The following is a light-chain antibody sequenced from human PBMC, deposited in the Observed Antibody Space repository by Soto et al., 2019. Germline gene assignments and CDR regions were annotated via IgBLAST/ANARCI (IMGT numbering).Light chain of an antibody. CDR1: QSVHNF. Sequence: EIVLTQSPATFSLSPGERADLSCKASQSVHNFLAWYQQKPGQAPRLLIYGASTRAAGVPPRFSGSGSWTDLTLTISILETEDFAAYYCQQRSNWPPITFGQGTRLEIK. V-gene: IGKV3-11*01. CDR2: GAS. CDR3: QQRSNWPPIT. J-gene: IGKJ5*01.